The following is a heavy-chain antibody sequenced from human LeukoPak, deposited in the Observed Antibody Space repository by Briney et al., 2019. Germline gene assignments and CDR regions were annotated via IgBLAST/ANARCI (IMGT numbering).Heavy chain of an antibody. J-gene: IGHJ6*03. CDR2: ITLSGGTT. D-gene: IGHD2-2*01. CDR3: AKRGSPAVGNHYLYV. CDR1: GFTFSSYY. Sequence: AGSLTLSCAASGFTFSSYYMSWVRQAPGKGLEWVSPITLSGGTTFYADSVKGRCTISRHNSKNTRYRQMNSLGAEDTAVYYCAKRGSPAVGNHYLYVWGEGTTVCVSS. V-gene: IGHV3-23*01.